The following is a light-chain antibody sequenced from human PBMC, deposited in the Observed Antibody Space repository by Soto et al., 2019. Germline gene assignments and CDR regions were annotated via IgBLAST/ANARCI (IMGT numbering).Light chain of an antibody. CDR2: DAY. Sequence: EIVLTQSPATLSLSPGPRATLSCRASQNVKTYLIWYQQKPRQAPRLLIYDAYNRATGIPARFSGSGSGTEFTLIISSLQSEDFAVYYCQQYNNWPLTFGQGTRLEIK. J-gene: IGKJ5*01. CDR3: QQYNNWPLT. CDR1: QNVKTY. V-gene: IGKV3-11*01.